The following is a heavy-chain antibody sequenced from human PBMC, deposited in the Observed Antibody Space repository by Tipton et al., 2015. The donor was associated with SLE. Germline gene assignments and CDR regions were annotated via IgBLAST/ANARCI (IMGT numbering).Heavy chain of an antibody. V-gene: IGHV4-39*06. CDR2: MYYRGST. J-gene: IGHJ4*02. Sequence: LRLSCTISGGSISSSDYYWGWIRQPPGKGLEWIGSMYYRGSTYYNPSLESRVTMSLDTSKNQFTLKLTSVTAADTAVYYSASQNWNYYYWGQGKLVTVSS. CDR3: ASQNWNYYY. CDR1: GGSISSSDYY. D-gene: IGHD1-7*01.